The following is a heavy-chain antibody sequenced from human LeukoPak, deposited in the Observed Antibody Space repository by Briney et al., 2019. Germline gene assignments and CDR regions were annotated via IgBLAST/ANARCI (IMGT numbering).Heavy chain of an antibody. CDR3: ARDAGISRLSAYYYYYGMDV. V-gene: IGHV3-33*01. CDR1: GFTFSRYG. CDR2: IWYDGSNK. Sequence: GRSLRLSCAASGFTFSRYGMHWVRQAPGKGLEWVAVIWYDGSNKYYADSVKGRFTISRDNSKNTLYLQMNSLRAEDTAVYYCARDAGISRLSAYYYYYGMDVWGQGTTVTVSS. J-gene: IGHJ6*02. D-gene: IGHD2/OR15-2a*01.